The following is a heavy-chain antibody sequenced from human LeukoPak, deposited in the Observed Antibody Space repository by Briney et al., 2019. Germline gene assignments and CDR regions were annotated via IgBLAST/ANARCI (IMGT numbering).Heavy chain of an antibody. CDR3: AKCYGDYVNWFDP. Sequence: GGSLRLSCAASGFTFSSYAMSWVRQAPGKGLEWVSAISGSGGSTHYADSLRGRFTISRDNSKNTLYLQMNSLRAEDTAVYYCAKCYGDYVNWFDPWGQGTLVTVSS. CDR2: ISGSGGST. D-gene: IGHD4-17*01. J-gene: IGHJ5*02. V-gene: IGHV3-23*01. CDR1: GFTFSSYA.